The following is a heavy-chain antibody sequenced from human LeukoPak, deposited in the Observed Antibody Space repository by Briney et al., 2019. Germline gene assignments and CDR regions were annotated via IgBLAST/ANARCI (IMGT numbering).Heavy chain of an antibody. V-gene: IGHV1-2*02. Sequence: ASVKVFCKASGYTFTGYYMHWVRQAPGQGLEWMGWINPNSGCTNYAQKFQGRVTMTRDTSISTAYMELSRLRSDDTAVYYCARVGYYYDSSGYYYPSWGQGTLVTVSS. CDR3: ARVGYYYDSSGYYYPS. D-gene: IGHD3-22*01. CDR1: GYTFTGYY. CDR2: INPNSGCT. J-gene: IGHJ5*02.